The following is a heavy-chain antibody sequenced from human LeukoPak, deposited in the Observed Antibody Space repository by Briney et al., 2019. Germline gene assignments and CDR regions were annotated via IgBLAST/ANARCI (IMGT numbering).Heavy chain of an antibody. Sequence: GGSLRLSCAGSGFNFRDHWMSWLRQAPEKGPEWVAHIRPDGSEKYYVDSVKGRFIISRDDARNSLSLQMNSLRAEDTAVYYCAGSFGDVKNFWGQGTLVTVSS. CDR2: IRPDGSEK. V-gene: IGHV3-7*01. J-gene: IGHJ4*01. CDR3: AGSFGDVKNF. CDR1: GFNFRDHW. D-gene: IGHD3-10*01.